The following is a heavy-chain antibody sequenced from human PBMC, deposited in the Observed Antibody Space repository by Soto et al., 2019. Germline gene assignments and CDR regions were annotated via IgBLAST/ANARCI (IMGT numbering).Heavy chain of an antibody. V-gene: IGHV1-69*02. J-gene: IGHJ3*02. CDR1: GGTFSSYT. CDR2: IIPILGIA. D-gene: IGHD3-10*01. Sequence: QVQLVQSGAEVTKPGSSVKVSCKASGGTFSSYTISWVRQAPGQGLEWMGRIIPILGIANYAQKFQGRVTITADKSTSTAYMKLSSLRSEDTDVYYCARKYYYGSGRAFDIWGQGTMVTVSS. CDR3: ARKYYYGSGRAFDI.